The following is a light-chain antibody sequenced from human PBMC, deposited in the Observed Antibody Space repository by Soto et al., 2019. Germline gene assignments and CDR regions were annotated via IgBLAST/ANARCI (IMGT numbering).Light chain of an antibody. J-gene: IGLJ1*01. CDR2: EVT. V-gene: IGLV2-14*01. CDR3: SSYTTSRTPLYV. Sequence: QSALTQPASVSGSPGQSITISCTGTGSDVGGYNYVSWYQHHPGKAPKLLIYEVTNRPSGVSNRFSASKSGNTASLTISGLQAEDEADYYCSSYTTSRTPLYVFGTGTKVT. CDR1: GSDVGGYNY.